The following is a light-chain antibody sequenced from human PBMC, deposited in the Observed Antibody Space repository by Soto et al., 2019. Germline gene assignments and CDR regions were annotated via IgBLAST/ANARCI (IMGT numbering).Light chain of an antibody. CDR1: QNINRY. CDR3: QQSYTTPGWT. Sequence: DIPMTQSPSSLSASVGDRVTITCRASQNINRYLNWYQHKPGKAPKLLIYAASSLQNGVPSKFSGSGFGTDFTLTISNLQPEDFATYYCQQSYTTPGWTFGQGTKVEVK. CDR2: AAS. J-gene: IGKJ1*01. V-gene: IGKV1-39*01.